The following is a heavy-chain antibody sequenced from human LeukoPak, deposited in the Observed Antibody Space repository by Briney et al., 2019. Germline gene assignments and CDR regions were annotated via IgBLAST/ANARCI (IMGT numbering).Heavy chain of an antibody. D-gene: IGHD4-17*01. CDR2: ISGSGGST. J-gene: IGHJ4*02. CDR3: AKGHGDYGDFDY. V-gene: IGHV3-23*01. CDR1: GFTFSSYG. Sequence: GGSLRLSCAASGFTFSSYGMSWARQAPGKGLEWVSAISGSGGSTYYADSVKGRFTISRDNSKNTVYLQMNSLRAEDTAVYYCAKGHGDYGDFDYWGQGTLVTVSS.